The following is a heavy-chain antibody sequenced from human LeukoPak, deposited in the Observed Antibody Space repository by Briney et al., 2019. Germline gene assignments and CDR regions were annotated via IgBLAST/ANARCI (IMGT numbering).Heavy chain of an antibody. CDR2: IYSGGNT. CDR3: ARAWSGYSSGWYGVY. V-gene: IGHV3-66*02. D-gene: IGHD6-19*01. Sequence: GGSLRLSCAASGFTVSSNYMSWVRQAQGKGLEWVSVIYSGGNTYYADSVRGRFTISRDNSKNTLYLQMNSLRAEDTAVYYCARAWSGYSSGWYGVYWGQGTLVTVSS. CDR1: GFTVSSNY. J-gene: IGHJ4*02.